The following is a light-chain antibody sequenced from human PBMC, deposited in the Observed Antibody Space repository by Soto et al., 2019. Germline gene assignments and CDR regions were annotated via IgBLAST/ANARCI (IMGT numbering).Light chain of an antibody. V-gene: IGLV3-1*01. CDR3: QAWDSSTHNYV. J-gene: IGLJ1*01. CDR1: KLGDKY. CDR2: QDS. Sequence: SYELTQPPSVSVSPGQTASITCSGDKLGDKYACWYQQKPGQSPVLVIYQDSKRPSGIPERFSGSNSGNTATLTISGTQAMDEADYYCQAWDSSTHNYVLGTGTKVTVL.